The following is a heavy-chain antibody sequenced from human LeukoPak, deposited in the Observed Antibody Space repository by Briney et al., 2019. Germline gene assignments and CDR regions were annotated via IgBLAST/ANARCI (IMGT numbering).Heavy chain of an antibody. CDR2: VSPVGTDT. D-gene: IGHD2-2*01. Sequence: SGGSLRLSCAASGFTFNSRWMHWVRQAPGKGLMWVSTVSPVGTDTNYADSVRGRFTISRDNAKNTLYLQMNSLRAEDTALYFCTRGCTGTRCPADYWGQGALVTVSS. V-gene: IGHV3-74*01. J-gene: IGHJ4*02. CDR3: TRGCTGTRCPADY. CDR1: GFTFNSRW.